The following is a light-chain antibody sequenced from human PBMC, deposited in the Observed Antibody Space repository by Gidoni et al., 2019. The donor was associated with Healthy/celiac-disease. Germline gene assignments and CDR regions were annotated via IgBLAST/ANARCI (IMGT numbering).Light chain of an antibody. CDR3: QQSYSTPRYT. CDR1: QSISSY. V-gene: IGKV1-39*01. J-gene: IGKJ2*01. CDR2: AAS. Sequence: DIQMTQSASSRSASVGDRVTITCRASQSISSYLNWYQQKPGKAPKLRIYAASSLQSGDPSRFSGSGSGTDFTLTISSLQPEDFATYYCQQSYSTPRYTFGQGTKLEIK.